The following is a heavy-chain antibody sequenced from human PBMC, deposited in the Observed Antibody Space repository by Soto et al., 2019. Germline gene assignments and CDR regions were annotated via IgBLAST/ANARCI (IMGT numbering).Heavy chain of an antibody. CDR3: ARILMNYYRLDY. V-gene: IGHV1-69*06. J-gene: IGHJ4*02. CDR2: VLGVFGTA. Sequence: ASVKVSCKASGVIFNGDAISWVRQAPGQGLEWMGGVLGVFGTANYAQKFQGRVTITADKSTTTAYMELRSLRSEDTAVYFCARILMNYYRLDYWGQGALVTVSS. CDR1: GVIFNGDA. D-gene: IGHD3-10*01.